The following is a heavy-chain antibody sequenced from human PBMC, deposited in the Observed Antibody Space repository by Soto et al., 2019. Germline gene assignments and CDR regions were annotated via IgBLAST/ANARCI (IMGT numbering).Heavy chain of an antibody. Sequence: QVQLVESGGGVVQPGRSLRLSCAASGFTFSSYGMHWVRQAPGKGLVWVAVLWYDGSNKYYADYEKGRFTICRHNCKNPLYLKLHSLRAADTTVYYCARVSGRSWHNEERHAFDIWGQGTMVTVSS. J-gene: IGHJ3*02. D-gene: IGHD6-13*01. CDR2: LWYDGSNK. CDR1: GFTFSSYG. V-gene: IGHV3-33*01. CDR3: ARVSGRSWHNEERHAFDI.